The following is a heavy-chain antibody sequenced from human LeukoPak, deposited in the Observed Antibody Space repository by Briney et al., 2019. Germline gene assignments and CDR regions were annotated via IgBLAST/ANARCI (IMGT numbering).Heavy chain of an antibody. Sequence: ASVKVSCKASGYTFTDYYIHWVRQAPGEGLEWTGWINPYNGATNYAQKFQGRVTMTRDTSISTAYMELSRLRSDDTAVYYCARARYLPRSGSYRGAEYFQHWGQGTLVTVSS. D-gene: IGHD1-26*01. V-gene: IGHV1-2*02. CDR3: ARARYLPRSGSYRGAEYFQH. CDR1: GYTFTDYY. CDR2: INPYNGAT. J-gene: IGHJ1*01.